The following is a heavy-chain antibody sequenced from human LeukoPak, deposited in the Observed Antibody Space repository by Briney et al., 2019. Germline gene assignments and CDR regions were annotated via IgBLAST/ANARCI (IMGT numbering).Heavy chain of an antibody. J-gene: IGHJ4*02. Sequence: SETLSLTCTVSGGSISSTSYYWGWIRQPPGKGLEWIGYIYYSGNTNYNPSLKSRVTISLDTSKNQFSLKLTSVTAADTAMYYCARRTAKTPNYFDYWGQGALVTVSA. CDR3: ARRTAKTPNYFDY. CDR1: GGSISSTSYY. CDR2: IYYSGNT. V-gene: IGHV4-61*05. D-gene: IGHD1-1*01.